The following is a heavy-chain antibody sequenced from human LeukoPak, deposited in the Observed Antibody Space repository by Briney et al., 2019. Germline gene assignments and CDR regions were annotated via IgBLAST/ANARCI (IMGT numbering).Heavy chain of an antibody. CDR3: ARGEYGLFDY. J-gene: IGHJ4*02. CDR2: IYYSGST. Sequence: SQTLSLTCTVSGGSISGGSYYWSWIRQPPGKGLEWFGYIYYSGSTKYNLSLKSRVTISVDTSKNQLSLKLSSVTAADTAVYYCARGEYGLFDYWGQGTLVTVSS. CDR1: GGSISGGSYY. D-gene: IGHD2/OR15-2a*01. V-gene: IGHV4-61*01.